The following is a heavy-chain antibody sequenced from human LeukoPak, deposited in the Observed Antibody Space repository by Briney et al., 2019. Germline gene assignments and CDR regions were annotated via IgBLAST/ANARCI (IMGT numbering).Heavy chain of an antibody. CDR2: MNPISGKT. CDR1: AYTFSTYD. V-gene: IGHV1-8*01. Sequence: GASVKVSCKAPAYTFSTYDVAWVRQAPGQGPEWMGWMNPISGKTGCAKQFKGRVTMTSDASVNSAYMELSSLRFDDTAVYFCTTAVRYQLLLEYWGQGTLITVSS. CDR3: TTAVRYQLLLEY. D-gene: IGHD2-2*01. J-gene: IGHJ4*02.